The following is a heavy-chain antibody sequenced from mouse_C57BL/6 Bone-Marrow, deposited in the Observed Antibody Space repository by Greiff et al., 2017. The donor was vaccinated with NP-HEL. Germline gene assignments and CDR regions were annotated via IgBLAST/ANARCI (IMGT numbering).Heavy chain of an antibody. CDR2: IYPRSGNT. D-gene: IGHD1-1*02. V-gene: IGHV1-81*01. CDR1: GYTFTSYG. Sequence: QVHVKQSGAELARPGASVKLSCKASGYTFTSYGISWVKQRTGQGLEWIGEIYPRSGNTYYNEKFKGKATLTADKSSSTAYMELRSLTSEDSAVYFCARRLWDYFDYWGQGTTLTVSS. CDR3: ARRLWDYFDY. J-gene: IGHJ2*01.